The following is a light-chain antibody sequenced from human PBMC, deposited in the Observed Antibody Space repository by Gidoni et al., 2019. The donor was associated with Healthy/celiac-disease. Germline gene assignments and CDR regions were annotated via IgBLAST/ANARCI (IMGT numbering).Light chain of an antibody. J-gene: IGKJ3*01. Sequence: DIQLTQSPSSLSASVGYRVTITCRASQSISSYLNWYQQKPGKAPKLLIYAASRLQSGVPSRFSGSGSGTDFTLTISSLQPEDFATYYCQQSYSTPRVTFGPGTKVEIK. CDR3: QQSYSTPRVT. CDR1: QSISSY. CDR2: AAS. V-gene: IGKV1-39*01.